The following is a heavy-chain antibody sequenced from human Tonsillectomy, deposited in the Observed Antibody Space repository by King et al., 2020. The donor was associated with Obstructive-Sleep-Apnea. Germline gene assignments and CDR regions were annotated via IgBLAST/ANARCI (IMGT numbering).Heavy chain of an antibody. V-gene: IGHV4-39*07. D-gene: IGHD5-18*01. J-gene: IGHJ4*02. CDR2: IYYSGSA. CDR1: CDSISSNSY. Sequence: QLQESGPGLVKPSETLSLTCTVSCDSISSNSYWAWIRQPPEKVLEWIGHIYYSGSAYINQSLKRRVTISVDTSKNQSSLELNSVTAADTAVYYCARADRDIAMGLFDYWGQGTLVSVSS. CDR3: ARADRDIAMGLFDY.